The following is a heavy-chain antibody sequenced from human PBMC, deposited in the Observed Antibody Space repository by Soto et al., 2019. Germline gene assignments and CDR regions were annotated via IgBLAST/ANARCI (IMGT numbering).Heavy chain of an antibody. J-gene: IGHJ6*02. Sequence: GGSLRLSCVASGFTFTSYWMHWVRQAPGKGPVWVAVISYDGSNKYYADSVKGRFTISRDNSKNTLYLQMNSLRAEDTAVYYCARDYYRFNSGYGFSMDVWGQGTTVTVSS. V-gene: IGHV3-30-3*01. CDR2: ISYDGSNK. D-gene: IGHD5-12*01. CDR1: GFTFTSYW. CDR3: ARDYYRFNSGYGFSMDV.